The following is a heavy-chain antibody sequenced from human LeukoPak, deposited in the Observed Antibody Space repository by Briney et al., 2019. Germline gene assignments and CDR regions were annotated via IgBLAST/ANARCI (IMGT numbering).Heavy chain of an antibody. Sequence: GGSLKISCKGSGYSFPSYWIGWVRQMPGEGLEWMGIIYPGYSDTRYSPPFQGQVTISADKSIRTAYLQWSSLRASDTAMHYCARSLYGVNTWFDYWGQGTLVTVSS. CDR2: IYPGYSDT. D-gene: IGHD4/OR15-4a*01. J-gene: IGHJ4*02. V-gene: IGHV5-51*01. CDR1: GYSFPSYW. CDR3: ARSLYGVNTWFDY.